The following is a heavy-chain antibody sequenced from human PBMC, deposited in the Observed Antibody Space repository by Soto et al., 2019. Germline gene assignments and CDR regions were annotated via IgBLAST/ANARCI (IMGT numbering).Heavy chain of an antibody. CDR2: ISAYNGNT. Sequence: QVQLVQSGAEVKKPGASVKVSCKAYGYTFITYGINWVRQAPGQGLEWMAWISAYNGNTYYAQNFQGRVTITTDTSTSTAYMELRSLRSDDTAIYYCARGTYKDFWGQGTLVTVSS. J-gene: IGHJ4*02. CDR1: GYTFITYG. D-gene: IGHD1-1*01. V-gene: IGHV1-18*01. CDR3: ARGTYKDF.